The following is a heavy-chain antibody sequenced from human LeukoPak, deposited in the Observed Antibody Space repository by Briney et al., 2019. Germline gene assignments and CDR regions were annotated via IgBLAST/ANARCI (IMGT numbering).Heavy chain of an antibody. CDR2: IYYSGST. V-gene: IGHV4-59*02. CDR3: ARHSIFSGMGSELWFDP. D-gene: IGHD3-10*01. Sequence: SETLSLTCTVSGGSVTSYYWSWIRQPPGKGLEWIGYIYYSGSTNYNPSLKSRVTISVDTSTNQFSLKLSSVTAADTAMYYCARHSIFSGMGSELWFDPWGQGTPVTVSS. J-gene: IGHJ5*02. CDR1: GGSVTSYY.